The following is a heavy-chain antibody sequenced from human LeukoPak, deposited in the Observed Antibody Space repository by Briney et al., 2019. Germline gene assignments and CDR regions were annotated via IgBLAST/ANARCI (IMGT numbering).Heavy chain of an antibody. CDR2: IYTSGST. Sequence: PSETLSLTCAVYGGSFSGYYWRWIRQPAGKGLEWIGRIYTSGSTNYNPSLKSRVTISVDKSKNQFSLKLSSVTAADTAVYYCARDRGRVAGNFDYWGQGTLVTVSS. CDR3: ARDRGRVAGNFDY. V-gene: IGHV4-4*07. CDR1: GGSFSGYY. J-gene: IGHJ4*02. D-gene: IGHD6-19*01.